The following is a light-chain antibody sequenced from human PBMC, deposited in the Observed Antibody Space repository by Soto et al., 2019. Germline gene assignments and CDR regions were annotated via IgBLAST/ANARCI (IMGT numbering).Light chain of an antibody. CDR1: SSNIGSHT. CDR3: AAWDDSLNGVV. V-gene: IGLV1-44*01. CDR2: SNT. J-gene: IGLJ2*01. Sequence: QSVLTQPPSASGTPGQTIANSCSGGSSNIGSHTVNWYQQLPGTAPRLLIYSNTQRPSGGPDRFSGSKSGTSASLAISGLQSEYEGDYYCAAWDDSLNGVVFGGGTKLTVI.